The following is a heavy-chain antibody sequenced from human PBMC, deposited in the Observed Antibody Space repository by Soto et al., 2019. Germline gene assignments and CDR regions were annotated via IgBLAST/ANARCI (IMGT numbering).Heavy chain of an antibody. Sequence: SETLSLTCTVSGGSINSGGYYWSWIRQHPGKGLEWIGYIYYSGTTYYNPSLKSRVTISADTSKNQFSLKLSSVTAADTAVYYCARESVAVAGKTSYHFDYWGQGTLVTVSS. CDR2: IYYSGTT. J-gene: IGHJ4*02. V-gene: IGHV4-31*03. CDR3: ARESVAVAGKTSYHFDY. CDR1: GGSINSGGYY. D-gene: IGHD6-19*01.